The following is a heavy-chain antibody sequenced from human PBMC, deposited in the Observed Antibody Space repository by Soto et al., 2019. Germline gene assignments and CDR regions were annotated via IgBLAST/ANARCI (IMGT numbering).Heavy chain of an antibody. D-gene: IGHD3-22*01. Sequence: GESLKISCKGSGYSFTSYWIGWVRQMPGKSLEWMGIIYPGDSDTRYSPSFQGQVTISADKSISTAYLQWSSLKASDTAMYYCARHLDHYYDSSGYYWSYGMDVWGQGTTVTVSS. V-gene: IGHV5-51*01. CDR2: IYPGDSDT. CDR1: GYSFTSYW. J-gene: IGHJ6*02. CDR3: ARHLDHYYDSSGYYWSYGMDV.